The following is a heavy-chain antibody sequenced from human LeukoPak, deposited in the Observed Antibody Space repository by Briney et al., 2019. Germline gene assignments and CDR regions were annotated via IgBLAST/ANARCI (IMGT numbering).Heavy chain of an antibody. V-gene: IGHV3-7*01. D-gene: IGHD6-19*01. Sequence: PGGSLRLSCAASGFTFSSYWMSWVRQAPGKGLEWVANIKQDGSEKYYVDSVKGRFTISRDNAKNSLYLQMNSLRAEDTAVYYCARVESNSGWYGGYYFDYWGQGTLVTVSS. J-gene: IGHJ4*02. CDR1: GFTFSSYW. CDR3: ARVESNSGWYGGYYFDY. CDR2: IKQDGSEK.